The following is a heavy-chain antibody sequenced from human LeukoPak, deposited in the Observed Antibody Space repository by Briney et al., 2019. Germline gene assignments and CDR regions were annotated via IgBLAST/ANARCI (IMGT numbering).Heavy chain of an antibody. V-gene: IGHV3-9*01. CDR3: AKDNRRHYTSGPNPDSLH. CDR1: GFTFSSYW. Sequence: GGSLRLSCAASGFTFSSYWMHWVRQPPGKGLEWVSGISWNSGTIDYADSVRGRFTISRDNAKNSLYLQMDSLRVEDTAFYYCAKDNRRHYTSGPNPDSLHWGQGALVTVSS. J-gene: IGHJ4*02. CDR2: ISWNSGTI. D-gene: IGHD6-19*01.